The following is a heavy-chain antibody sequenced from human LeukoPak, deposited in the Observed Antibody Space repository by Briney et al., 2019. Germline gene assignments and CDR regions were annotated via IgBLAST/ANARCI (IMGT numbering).Heavy chain of an antibody. V-gene: IGHV1-2*02. CDR3: ARPSLYYDILTGYHYYFDY. J-gene: IGHJ4*02. D-gene: IGHD3-9*01. CDR1: GYTFTGYY. CDR2: INPNSGGT. Sequence: ASVKVSCKASGYTFTGYYMHWVRQAPGQGLEWMGWINPNSGGTNYAQKFQGRVTMTRDTSISTAYMELSRLRSDDTAVYYCARPSLYYDILTGYHYYFDYWGQGTLVTVSS.